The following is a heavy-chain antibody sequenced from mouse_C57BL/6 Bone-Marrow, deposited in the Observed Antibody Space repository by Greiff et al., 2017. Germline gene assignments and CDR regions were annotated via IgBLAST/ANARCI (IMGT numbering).Heavy chain of an antibody. D-gene: IGHD2-4*01. V-gene: IGHV1-20*01. CDR3: ARSTMITAYYFDY. CDR1: GYSFTGYF. Sequence: EVKLQESGPELVKPGDSVKISCKASGYSFTGYFMNWVMQSHGKSLAWIGRINPYNGATFYNQKFKCKATLTVDKSSSTAHMELRSLTSDDSAVYYCARSTMITAYYFDYWGQGTTLTVSS. CDR2: INPYNGAT. J-gene: IGHJ2*01.